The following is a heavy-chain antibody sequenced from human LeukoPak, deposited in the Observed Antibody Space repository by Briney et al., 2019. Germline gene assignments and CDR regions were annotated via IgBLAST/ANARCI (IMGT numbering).Heavy chain of an antibody. J-gene: IGHJ4*02. CDR1: GSTFTGAY. V-gene: IGHV1-2*02. Sequence: GASVKVSCRPSGSTFTGAYMHWVRQAPGQGLEWMGWINPNSGETKFVQKFQGRVTMTRDTSISTVYMDLGGLRSDDTAVYYCARVLFNSGYDYWGQGSLVTVSS. CDR3: ARVLFNSGYDY. CDR2: INPNSGET. D-gene: IGHD3-9*01.